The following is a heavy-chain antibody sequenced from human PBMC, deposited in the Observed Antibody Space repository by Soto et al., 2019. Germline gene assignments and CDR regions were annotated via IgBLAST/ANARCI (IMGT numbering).Heavy chain of an antibody. CDR3: AKGVTFTPHGDYGMDV. Sequence: GGSLRLSCAASGFTFSSYAMSWVRQAPGKGLEWVSAISGSGGSTYYADSVRGRFTISRDNSKNTLYLQMNSLRAEDTAVYYCAKGVTFTPHGDYGMDVWGQGTTVTVSS. CDR2: ISGSGGST. CDR1: GFTFSSYA. J-gene: IGHJ6*02. D-gene: IGHD2-21*02. V-gene: IGHV3-23*01.